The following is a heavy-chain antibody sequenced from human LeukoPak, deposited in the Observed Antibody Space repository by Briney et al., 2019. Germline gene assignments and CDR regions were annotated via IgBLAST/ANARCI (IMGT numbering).Heavy chain of an antibody. CDR2: IKQDGSEK. D-gene: IGHD1-26*01. Sequence: GGSLRLSCAASGFNFSHFWMGWVRQAPGKGLEWVANIKQDGSEKYYVDSVRGRFTISRDNAKNSVFLQMKSLRAEDTAVYYCARTVWELFNAIDIWGQGTMVTVSS. CDR3: ARTVWELFNAIDI. CDR1: GFNFSHFW. J-gene: IGHJ3*02. V-gene: IGHV3-7*01.